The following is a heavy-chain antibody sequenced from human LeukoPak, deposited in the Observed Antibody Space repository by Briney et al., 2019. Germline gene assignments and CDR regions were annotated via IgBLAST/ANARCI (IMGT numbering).Heavy chain of an antibody. J-gene: IGHJ4*02. CDR2: IYYSGST. CDR1: GDSISRDY. V-gene: IGHV4-59*01. D-gene: IGHD2-15*01. CDR3: ASGGSRVSGHDY. Sequence: SETLSLTCTVSGDSISRDYWSWIRQPPGKGLEWIGYIYYSGSTNYNPSLKSRVTISVDTSKNQFSLKLSSVTAADTAVYYCASGGSRVSGHDYWGQGTLVTVSS.